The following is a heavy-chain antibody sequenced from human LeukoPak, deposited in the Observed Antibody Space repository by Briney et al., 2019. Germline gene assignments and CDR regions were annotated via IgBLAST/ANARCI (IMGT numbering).Heavy chain of an antibody. Sequence: KSSETLSLTCTVSGGSISSGDYYWSWIRQPPGKGLEWIGYIYYSGSTYYNPSLKSRVTISVDTSKNQFSLKLSSVTAADTAVYYCARVFGYSSSSGWFDPWGQGTLVTVSS. CDR1: GGSISSGDYY. D-gene: IGHD6-6*01. J-gene: IGHJ5*02. V-gene: IGHV4-30-4*08. CDR2: IYYSGST. CDR3: ARVFGYSSSSGWFDP.